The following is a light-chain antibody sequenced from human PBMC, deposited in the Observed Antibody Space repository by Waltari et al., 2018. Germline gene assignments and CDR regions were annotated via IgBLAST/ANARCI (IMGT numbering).Light chain of an antibody. J-gene: IGLJ1*01. CDR2: EAS. Sequence: QSALTQPPSASGSPGQAVTISCTGTSSYVGGYNHVPCYQPHPAKPPNVMIYEASKRPSGVPDRFSGSRSGNTASLTVSGLQAEDEADYYCSSYTSSITPHYVFGTGTEVTVL. V-gene: IGLV2-8*01. CDR3: SSYTSSITPHYV. CDR1: SSYVGGYNH.